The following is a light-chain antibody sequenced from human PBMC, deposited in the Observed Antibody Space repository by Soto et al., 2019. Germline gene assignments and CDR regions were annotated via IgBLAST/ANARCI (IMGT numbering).Light chain of an antibody. V-gene: IGKV1-39*01. J-gene: IGKJ5*01. CDR2: AAS. CDR3: QQSYSTPPIT. CDR1: QSISSW. Sequence: DIQMNQSPSTLSASVVDRVTITCLASQSISSWLAWYQQKPGKAPKLLIYAASSLQSGVPSRFSGSGSGTDFTLTISSLQPEDFATYYCQQSYSTPPITFGQGTRLEI.